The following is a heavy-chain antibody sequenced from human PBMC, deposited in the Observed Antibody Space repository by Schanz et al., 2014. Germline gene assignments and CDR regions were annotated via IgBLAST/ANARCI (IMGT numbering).Heavy chain of an antibody. V-gene: IGHV4-59*01. CDR2: IYSSGNT. D-gene: IGHD3-10*01. J-gene: IGHJ3*01. CDR1: GGSISNYH. CDR3: ARDPWVGEKDAFDF. Sequence: QVQLQESGPGLVKPSETLSLTCTVSGGSISNYHWSWIQQPPGKGLEWLGYIYSSGNTNYNPSLKRRVTISVDTSKNHFSLTLSSVAAADTAVYYCARDPWVGEKDAFDFWGQGTMVIVSS.